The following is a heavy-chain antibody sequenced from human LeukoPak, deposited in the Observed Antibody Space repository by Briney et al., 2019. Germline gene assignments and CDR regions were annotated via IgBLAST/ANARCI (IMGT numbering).Heavy chain of an antibody. CDR1: GHTFAAYY. D-gene: IGHD3-22*01. J-gene: IGHJ6*02. Sequence: GASVKVSCTASGHTFAAYYIHWVRQAPGQGLEWMGWINPDSGDTKYGQKFQGRVTMTRDTSISTAYMEVSSLRSDDTAVYYCASERYKFDSSGYETLYYCYGMDVWGQGTTVTVSS. V-gene: IGHV1-2*02. CDR3: ASERYKFDSSGYETLYYCYGMDV. CDR2: INPDSGDT.